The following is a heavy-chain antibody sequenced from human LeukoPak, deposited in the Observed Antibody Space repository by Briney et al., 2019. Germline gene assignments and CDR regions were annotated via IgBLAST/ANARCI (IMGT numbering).Heavy chain of an antibody. J-gene: IGHJ4*02. V-gene: IGHV3-74*01. D-gene: IGHD3-22*01. CDR2: INPDGRST. CDR1: GFTFNSYL. CDR3: ARVDGSGNSIFDY. Sequence: GGSLRLSCAASGFTFNSYLMHWVRQAPGKGLVWVSRINPDGRSTNYADSVKGRFTISRDNAKNTLYLQMNSLRAEDTAIYYCARVDGSGNSIFDYWGQGTLVPVSS.